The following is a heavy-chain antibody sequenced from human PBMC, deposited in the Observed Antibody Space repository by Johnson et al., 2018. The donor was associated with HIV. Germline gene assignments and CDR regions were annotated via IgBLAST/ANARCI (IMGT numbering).Heavy chain of an antibody. Sequence: QVQLVESGGGVVQPGRSLRLSCAASEFTFSTFSRNAMHWVRQAPGKGLEWVTIISYDGSNKYYADSVKGRFTTSRDNSKNTLYLHMNSLRPDDTAVYDCARPRVSSGRHGAFDIWGQGTMVTVSS. CDR1: EFTFSTFSRNA. CDR2: ISYDGSNK. D-gene: IGHD3-22*01. V-gene: IGHV3-30*04. CDR3: ARPRVSSGRHGAFDI. J-gene: IGHJ3*02.